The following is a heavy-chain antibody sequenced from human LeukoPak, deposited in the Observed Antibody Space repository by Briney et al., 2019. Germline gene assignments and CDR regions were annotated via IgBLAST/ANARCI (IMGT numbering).Heavy chain of an antibody. J-gene: IGHJ6*02. CDR2: ISAYNGNT. D-gene: IGHD3-10*01. CDR3: ARYHGSGRFYYYGMDV. V-gene: IGHV1-18*01. Sequence: ASVKVSCKASGYTFTSYGISWVRQAPGQGLEWMGWISAYNGNTNYAQKLQGRVTMTTDTSTSTAYMELRSLRSDDTAVYYCARYHGSGRFYYYGMDVWGQGTTVTVSS. CDR1: GYTFTSYG.